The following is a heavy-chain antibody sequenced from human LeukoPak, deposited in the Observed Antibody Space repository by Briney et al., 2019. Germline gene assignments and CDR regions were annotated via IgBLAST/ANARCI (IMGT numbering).Heavy chain of an antibody. CDR3: AKVYRRLGYCSGGSCFYSDDAFDI. CDR2: ISGSGGST. J-gene: IGHJ3*02. Sequence: GGSLRLSCAASGFTFSSYAMSWVRQAPGKGLEWVSAISGSGGSTYYADSVKGRFTISRDNSKNTLYLQMNSLRAEDTAVYYCAKVYRRLGYCSGGSCFYSDDAFDIWGQGTMVTVSS. CDR1: GFTFSSYA. V-gene: IGHV3-23*01. D-gene: IGHD2-15*01.